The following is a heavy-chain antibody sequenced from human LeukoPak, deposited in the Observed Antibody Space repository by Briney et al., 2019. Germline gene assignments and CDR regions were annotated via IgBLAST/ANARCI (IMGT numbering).Heavy chain of an antibody. CDR1: DGSFSGYY. CDR2: INHSGST. Sequence: SETLSLTCAVYDGSFSGYYWSWIRQPPGKGLEWIGEINHSGSTNYNPSLKSRVTISVDTSKNQFSLKLSSVTAADTAVYYCARGLSSTSCYWCPNWFDPWGQGTLVTVSS. D-gene: IGHD2-2*01. CDR3: ARGLSSTSCYWCPNWFDP. V-gene: IGHV4-34*01. J-gene: IGHJ5*02.